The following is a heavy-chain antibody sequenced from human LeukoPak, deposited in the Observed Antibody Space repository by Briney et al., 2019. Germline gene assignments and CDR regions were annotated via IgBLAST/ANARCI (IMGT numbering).Heavy chain of an antibody. V-gene: IGHV3-21*01. CDR1: GFTFSSYS. CDR3: ARLEYSSSSPWDY. Sequence: GGSLRLSRAASGFTFSSYSMNWVRQAPGKGLEWVSSISSSSNYINYADSVKGRFTISRDNAKNSLYLQMNSLRAEDTAVYYCARLEYSSSSPWDYWGQGTLVTVSS. D-gene: IGHD6-6*01. J-gene: IGHJ4*02. CDR2: ISSSSNYI.